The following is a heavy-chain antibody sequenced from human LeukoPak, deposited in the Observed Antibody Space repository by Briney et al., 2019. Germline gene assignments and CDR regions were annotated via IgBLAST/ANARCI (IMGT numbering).Heavy chain of an antibody. CDR1: GFTFSSYS. CDR3: ARDTAVFGVVGSFDP. Sequence: GGSLRLSCAASGFTFSSYSMNWVRQVPGKGLEWVSSISSSSSYIYYADSVKGRFTISRDNAKNSLYLQMNSLRAEDTAVYYCARDTAVFGVVGSFDPWGQGTLVTVSS. D-gene: IGHD3-3*01. CDR2: ISSSSSYI. J-gene: IGHJ5*02. V-gene: IGHV3-21*01.